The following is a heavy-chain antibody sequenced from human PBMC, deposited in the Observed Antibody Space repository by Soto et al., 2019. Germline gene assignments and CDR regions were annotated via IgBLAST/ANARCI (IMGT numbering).Heavy chain of an antibody. CDR3: ARQYCSSTSCYQAFDY. CDR2: IYPGDSDT. V-gene: IGHV5-51*01. CDR1: GYSFTSYW. J-gene: IGHJ4*02. D-gene: IGHD2-2*01. Sequence: GESLKISCKGSGYSFTSYWIGWVRQMPGKGLEWMGIIYPGDSDTRYSPSFQGQVTISGDKSISTAYLQWSSLKASDTAMYYCARQYCSSTSCYQAFDYWGQRTLVTVSS.